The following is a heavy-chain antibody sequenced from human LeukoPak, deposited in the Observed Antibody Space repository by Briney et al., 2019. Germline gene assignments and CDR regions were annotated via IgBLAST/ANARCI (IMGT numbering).Heavy chain of an antibody. CDR1: GGSISSSSYY. J-gene: IGHJ6*03. D-gene: IGHD3-3*01. Sequence: SETLSLTCTVSGGSISSSSYYWGWIRQPPGKGLEWIGSIYYSGSTYYNPSLKSRVTISVDTSKNQFSLKLSSVTAADTAVYYCARTIFGVDNYYYYYYYMDVWGKGTTVTVSS. V-gene: IGHV4-39*07. CDR2: IYYSGST. CDR3: ARTIFGVDNYYYYYYYMDV.